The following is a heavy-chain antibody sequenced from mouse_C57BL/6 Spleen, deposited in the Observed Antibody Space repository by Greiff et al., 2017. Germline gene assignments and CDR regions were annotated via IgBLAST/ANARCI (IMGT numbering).Heavy chain of an antibody. CDR3: SRRGGYCGSSYDFDY. Sequence: EVMLVESGGGLVKPGGSLKLSCAASGFTFSSYTMSWVRQTPEQRLEWVATISGGGGNIYYPDSVKGRFTISRDNAKNTLYLQMSSLMSEDTALYYCSRRGGYCGSSYDFDYWGQGTTLTVSS. V-gene: IGHV5-9*01. CDR1: GFTFSSYT. J-gene: IGHJ2*01. CDR2: ISGGGGNI. D-gene: IGHD1-1*01.